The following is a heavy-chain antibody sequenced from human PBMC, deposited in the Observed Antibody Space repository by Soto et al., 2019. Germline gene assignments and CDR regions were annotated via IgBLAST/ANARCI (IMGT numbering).Heavy chain of an antibody. CDR3: AREGVDVSRTTVRHGALDI. Sequence: QVQLVQSGAEVKKPGSSVKVSCKASGGSFSTYGISWVRQAPGQGLEWMGGFIPVFTTAKYAQKFQGRVSITADESTDTAYMELSSLRSEDTAGYFCAREGVDVSRTTVRHGALDIWGQGTVVTFAS. CDR1: GGSFSTYG. D-gene: IGHD4-17*01. CDR2: FIPVFTTA. V-gene: IGHV1-69*01. J-gene: IGHJ3*02.